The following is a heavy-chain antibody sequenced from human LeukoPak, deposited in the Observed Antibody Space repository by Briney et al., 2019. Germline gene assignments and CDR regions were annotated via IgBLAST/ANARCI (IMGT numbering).Heavy chain of an antibody. CDR2: ISAYNGNT. Sequence: ASVKVSCKASGYTFTSYGISWVRQAPGQGLEWMGWISAYNGNTNYAQKLQGRVTMTTDTSTSTAYMELRSLRSDDTAVYYCARDPPTPGYSSSWHFDYWGQGTLVTVSS. CDR3: ARDPPTPGYSSSWHFDY. CDR1: GYTFTSYG. D-gene: IGHD6-13*01. V-gene: IGHV1-18*01. J-gene: IGHJ4*02.